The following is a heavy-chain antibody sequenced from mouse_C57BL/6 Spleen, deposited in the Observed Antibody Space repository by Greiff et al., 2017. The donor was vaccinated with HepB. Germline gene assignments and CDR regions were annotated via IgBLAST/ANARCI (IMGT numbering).Heavy chain of an antibody. V-gene: IGHV5-17*01. D-gene: IGHD2-1*01. CDR1: GFTFSDYG. CDR3: ARFFGNYVRFAY. CDR2: ISSGSSTI. J-gene: IGHJ3*01. Sequence: EVKVVESGGGLVKPGGSLKLSCAASGFTFSDYGMHWVRQAPEKGLEWVAYISSGSSTIYYADTVKGRFTISRDNAKNTLFLQMTSLRSEDTAMYYCARFFGNYVRFAYWGQGTLVTVSA.